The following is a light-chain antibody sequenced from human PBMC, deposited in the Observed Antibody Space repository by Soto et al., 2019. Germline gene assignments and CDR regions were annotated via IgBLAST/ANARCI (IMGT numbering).Light chain of an antibody. Sequence: ATQMTQSRSSLSASVGDRVTITCRASQGIRDDLGCYQLKAGKAPKLLIYAASTLQSGVPSRFSGSGSGTDFTLTISSLQPEDFATYYCLQDHNIPLTFGHGTKVDIK. V-gene: IGKV1-6*01. CDR2: AAS. CDR3: LQDHNIPLT. CDR1: QGIRDD. J-gene: IGKJ1*01.